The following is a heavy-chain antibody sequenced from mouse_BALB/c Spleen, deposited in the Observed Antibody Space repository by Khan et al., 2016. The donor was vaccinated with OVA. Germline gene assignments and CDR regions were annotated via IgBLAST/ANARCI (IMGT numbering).Heavy chain of an antibody. CDR3: ARSAGYYWFAY. CDR2: INTYTGEP. V-gene: IGHV9-3-1*01. D-gene: IGHD2-3*01. J-gene: IGHJ3*01. Sequence: QIQLVQSGPELKKPGETVKISCTASGYTLTNYGMNWGKQAPGKGLQWMGWINTYTGEPTYAEDFKGRIAFSLETSASPSYLQFNNLTNEDTATYCCARSAGYYWFAYWGQGTLVTVSA. CDR1: GYTLTNYG.